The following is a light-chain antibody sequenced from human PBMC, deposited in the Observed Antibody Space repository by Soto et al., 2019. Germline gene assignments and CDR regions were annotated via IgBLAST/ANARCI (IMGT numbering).Light chain of an antibody. V-gene: IGKV1-39*01. CDR2: VAS. Sequence: DIQMTQSPSSLSASVGDRVTISCRASQSISSYLSWYQQKPGKAPKLLINVASTLQSGVPSRFSGSGSGTDFTLAISSLQPEDYATYYCQQSSSTPQTFGGGTRVEIK. CDR1: QSISSY. CDR3: QQSSSTPQT. J-gene: IGKJ4*01.